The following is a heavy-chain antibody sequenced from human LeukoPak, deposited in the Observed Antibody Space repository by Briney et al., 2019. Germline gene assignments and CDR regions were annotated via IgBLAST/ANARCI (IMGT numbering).Heavy chain of an antibody. J-gene: IGHJ4*02. CDR2: IYHSGST. CDR3: ARGVGYGSGRYYFDY. V-gene: IGHV4-38-2*02. D-gene: IGHD3-10*01. CDR1: GHSISSGYY. Sequence: SETLSLTCTVSGHSISSGYYWGWIRQPPGKGLEWIGSIYHSGSTYYNPSLKSRVTISVDTSKNQFSLKLSSVTAADTAVYYCARGVGYGSGRYYFDYWGQGTLVTVSS.